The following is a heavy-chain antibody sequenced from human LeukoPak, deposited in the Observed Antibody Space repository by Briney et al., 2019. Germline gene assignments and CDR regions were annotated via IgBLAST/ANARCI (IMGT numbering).Heavy chain of an antibody. CDR1: GRPFSSYA. CDR3: ARAYYYDSSGWSFDY. Sequence: SVKVSCEASGRPFSSYAISWVRQASGRGFECVGRIISIVGTANYAQKFQGRVTVTTDESTSKAYMELSSLRSEDTAVYYCARAYYYDSSGWSFDYWGQGTLVTVSS. D-gene: IGHD3-22*01. CDR2: IISIVGTA. J-gene: IGHJ4*02. V-gene: IGHV1-69*05.